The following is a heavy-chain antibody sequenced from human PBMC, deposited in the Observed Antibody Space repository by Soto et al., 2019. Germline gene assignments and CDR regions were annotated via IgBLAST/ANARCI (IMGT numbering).Heavy chain of an antibody. CDR3: ARHKKGGSYYNGIDY. CDR1: GYSFTSYW. CDR2: IDPSDSYT. J-gene: IGHJ4*02. D-gene: IGHD3-10*01. V-gene: IGHV5-10-1*01. Sequence: PGESRKISCKGSGYSFTSYWISWVRQMPGKGLEWMGRIDPSDSYTNYSPSFQGHVTISADKSISTAYLQWSSLKASDTAMYYCARHKKGGSYYNGIDYWGQGTLVTVSS.